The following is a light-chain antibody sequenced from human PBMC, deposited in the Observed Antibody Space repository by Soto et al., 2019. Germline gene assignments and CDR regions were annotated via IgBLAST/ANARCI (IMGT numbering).Light chain of an antibody. CDR3: QQYYSYPYI. Sequence: ALRMTQSPSSLSASLGDRVTITCRASQGISSYLAWYQQKPGKAPKLLIYAASTLQSGVPSRFSGSGSGTDFTLTISCLQSEDFATYYCQQYYSYPYIFGPGTKVDIK. J-gene: IGKJ3*01. V-gene: IGKV1-8*01. CDR2: AAS. CDR1: QGISSY.